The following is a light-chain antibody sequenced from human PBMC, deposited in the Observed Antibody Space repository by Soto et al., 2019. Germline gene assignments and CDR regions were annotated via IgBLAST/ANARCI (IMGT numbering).Light chain of an antibody. CDR1: QSVSSY. V-gene: IGKV3-20*01. Sequence: EIVLTQSPGTLSLSPGERATLSCRASQSVSSYLAWYQQKPGQAPRLLIYGASTRATGIPDRFSGSGSGTDFNLTISRLEPEDFAVYYCQQYGSSPGTFGGGTKVEIK. CDR2: GAS. CDR3: QQYGSSPGT. J-gene: IGKJ4*01.